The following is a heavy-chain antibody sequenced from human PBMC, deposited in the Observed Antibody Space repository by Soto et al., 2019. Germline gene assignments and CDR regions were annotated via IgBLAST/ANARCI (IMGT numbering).Heavy chain of an antibody. CDR3: TTEGGRVLEWLLVAY. D-gene: IGHD3-3*01. V-gene: IGHV3-49*03. Sequence: PGGSLRLSCSGSGFSFGDYAVSWFRQAPGKGLEWVGFIRSMGVGGTTEYAASVKGRFTISRDDSQNVAYLQMNSLKTEDTAVYFCTTEGGRVLEWLLVAYWGQGTLVIVS. CDR2: IRSMGVGGTT. CDR1: GFSFGDYA. J-gene: IGHJ4*02.